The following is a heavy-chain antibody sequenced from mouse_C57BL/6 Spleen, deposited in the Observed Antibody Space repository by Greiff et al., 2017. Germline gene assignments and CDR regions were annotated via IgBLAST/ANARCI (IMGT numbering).Heavy chain of an antibody. J-gene: IGHJ1*03. CDR2: IDPSDSYT. D-gene: IGHD2-1*01. Sequence: QVQLQQPGAELVMPGASVKLSCKASGYTFTSYWMHWVKQRPGQGLEWIGEIDPSDSYTNYNQKFKGKSTLTVDKSSSTAYMQLSSLTSEDSAVYYCARTGYGNYEDFDVWGTGTTVTVSS. V-gene: IGHV1-69*01. CDR3: ARTGYGNYEDFDV. CDR1: GYTFTSYW.